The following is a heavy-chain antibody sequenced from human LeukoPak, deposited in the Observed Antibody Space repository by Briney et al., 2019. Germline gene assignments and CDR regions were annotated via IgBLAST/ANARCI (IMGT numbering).Heavy chain of an antibody. CDR2: IHNSGTT. CDR1: GASISSHY. Sequence: SETLSLTCTVSGASISSHYWTWIRQPAGKGLEWIGRIHNSGTTNYNPSLKSRVTMSVDTSRNQFSLKLTSVTAADTAVYYCARARAAAGMGRGGDFDYWGQGTLVSASS. D-gene: IGHD6-13*01. V-gene: IGHV4-4*07. J-gene: IGHJ4*02. CDR3: ARARAAAGMGRGGDFDY.